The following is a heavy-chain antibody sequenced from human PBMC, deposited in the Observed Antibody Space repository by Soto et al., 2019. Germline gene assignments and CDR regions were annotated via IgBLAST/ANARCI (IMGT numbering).Heavy chain of an antibody. CDR3: VRERAPFDAFDV. CDR1: GFTFSNYG. Sequence: GGSLRLSCAASGFTFSNYGMHWVRQAPGKGLEWMTVIWVDGINKYYADSVKGRFTISRDNSKNTLYLRMDGLRAEDTAVYYCVRERAPFDAFDVWGQGTMVTVSS. V-gene: IGHV3-33*01. CDR2: IWVDGINK. J-gene: IGHJ3*01.